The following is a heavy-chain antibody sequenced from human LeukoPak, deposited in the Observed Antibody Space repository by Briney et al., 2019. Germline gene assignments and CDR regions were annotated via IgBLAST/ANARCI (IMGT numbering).Heavy chain of an antibody. CDR1: GDSVSSNSAA. J-gene: IGHJ4*02. D-gene: IGHD3-16*01. V-gene: IGHV6-1*01. Sequence: SQTLSLTCVISGDSVSSNSAAWNWIRQSPSRGLEWLGRTYYRSKWYNDYAPSVKSRITFNADTSKNQFPLQLNSVTPEDTAVYYCARVDLGIRSFDYWGQGTLVTVSS. CDR2: TYYRSKWYN. CDR3: ARVDLGIRSFDY.